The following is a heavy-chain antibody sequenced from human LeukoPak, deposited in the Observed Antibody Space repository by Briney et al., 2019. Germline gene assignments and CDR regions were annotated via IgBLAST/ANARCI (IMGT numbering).Heavy chain of an antibody. CDR1: GGSMSGYF. CDR2: IYYSGST. D-gene: IGHD2-8*02. J-gene: IGHJ4*02. Sequence: SETLSLTCTVSGGSMSGYFWSWIRQPPGKGLEWIGYIYYSGSTNYNPSLKSRVTISVDTSKNQFSLKLSSVTAADTAVYYCARTTGHFDYWGQGTLVTVSS. V-gene: IGHV4-59*01. CDR3: ARTTGHFDY.